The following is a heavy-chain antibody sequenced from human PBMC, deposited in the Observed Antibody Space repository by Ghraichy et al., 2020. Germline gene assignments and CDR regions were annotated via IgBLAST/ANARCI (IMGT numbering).Heavy chain of an antibody. Sequence: SETLSLTCAVYGGSFSGYYWSWIRQPPGKGLEWIGEINHSGSTNYNPSLKSRVTISVDTSKNQFSLKLSSVTAADTAVYYCARLRITMVRGVIRLPSDYYGMDVWGQGTTVTVSS. D-gene: IGHD3-10*01. V-gene: IGHV4-34*01. CDR3: ARLRITMVRGVIRLPSDYYGMDV. CDR2: INHSGST. J-gene: IGHJ6*02. CDR1: GGSFSGYY.